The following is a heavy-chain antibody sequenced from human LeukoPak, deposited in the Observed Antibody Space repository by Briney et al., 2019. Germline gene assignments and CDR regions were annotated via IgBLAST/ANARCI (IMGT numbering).Heavy chain of an antibody. J-gene: IGHJ6*03. Sequence: SVKVSCKASGDNFNNYAFNWVRQAPGQGPEWMGGSIPLFGTVKAAQKFQGRFTFSTDESTSTAYMELSSLTSEDTAVYYCARGGRPLGYFYMDVWGKGTTVTVSS. CDR1: GDNFNNYA. V-gene: IGHV1-69*05. CDR3: ARGGRPLGYFYMDV. CDR2: SIPLFGTV.